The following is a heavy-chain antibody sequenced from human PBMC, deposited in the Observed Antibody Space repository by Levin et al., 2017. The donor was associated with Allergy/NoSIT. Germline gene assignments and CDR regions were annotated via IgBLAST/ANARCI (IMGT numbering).Heavy chain of an antibody. D-gene: IGHD2-21*02. V-gene: IGHV3-20*04. CDR3: AREDSLVTATLDY. J-gene: IGHJ4*02. Sequence: PGESLKISCAASGFTFDDYGMSWVRQAPGKGLEWVSGINWNGGSTGYADSVKGRFTISRDNAKNSLYLQMNSLRAEDTALYYCAREDSLVTATLDYWGQGTLVTVSS. CDR2: INWNGGST. CDR1: GFTFDDYG.